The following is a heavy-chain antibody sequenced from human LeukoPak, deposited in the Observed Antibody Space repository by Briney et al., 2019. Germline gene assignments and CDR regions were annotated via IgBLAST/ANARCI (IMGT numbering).Heavy chain of an antibody. CDR2: INHSGST. V-gene: IGHV4-34*01. CDR3: ARGVVGATTDY. D-gene: IGHD1-26*01. Sequence: PSETLSLTCAVYGGSFSGYYWSWIRQPPGKGLEWIGEINHSGSTNYNPSPKSRVTISVDTSKNQFSLKLGSVTAADTAVYYCARGVVGATTDYWGQGTLVTVSS. CDR1: GGSFSGYY. J-gene: IGHJ4*02.